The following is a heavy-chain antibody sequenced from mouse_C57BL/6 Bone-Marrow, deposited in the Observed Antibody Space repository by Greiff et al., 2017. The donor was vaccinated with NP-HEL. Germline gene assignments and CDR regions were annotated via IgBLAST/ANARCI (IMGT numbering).Heavy chain of an antibody. Sequence: EVKVEESGEGLVKPGGSLKLSCAASGFTFSSYAMSWVRQTPEKRLEWVAYISSGGDYIYYADTVKGRFTISRDNARNTLYLQMSSLKSEDTAMYYCTSLITTVVAPYYYAMDYWGQGTSVTVSS. CDR3: TSLITTVVAPYYYAMDY. V-gene: IGHV5-9-1*02. CDR1: GFTFSSYA. J-gene: IGHJ4*01. D-gene: IGHD1-1*01. CDR2: ISSGGDYI.